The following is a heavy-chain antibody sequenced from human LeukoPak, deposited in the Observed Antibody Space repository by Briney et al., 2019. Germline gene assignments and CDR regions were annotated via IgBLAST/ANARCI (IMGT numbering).Heavy chain of an antibody. CDR1: GFTFSSYE. CDR2: ISGSSRTM. V-gene: IGHV3-48*03. CDR3: ARDLGLYDYGGNIDY. D-gene: IGHD4-23*01. J-gene: IGHJ4*02. Sequence: GGSLRLSCAASGFTFSSYEMNWIRQAPGKGLEWVSYISGSSRTMYYADSVKGRFTISRGNAKNSLYLQMNSLRAEDTAVYYCARDLGLYDYGGNIDYWGQGTLVTVSS.